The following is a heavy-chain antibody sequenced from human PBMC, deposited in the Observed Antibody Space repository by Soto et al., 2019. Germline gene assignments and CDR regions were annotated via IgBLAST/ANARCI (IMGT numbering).Heavy chain of an antibody. V-gene: IGHV2-26*01. D-gene: IGHD1-26*01. CDR2: IYSNDEK. CDR3: ARMVRLVGATYYFDY. J-gene: IGHJ4*02. Sequence: QVTLKESGPVLVKPTETLTLTCSVSGFSLSDARMAVSWIRQPPGKSLEWLAHIYSNDEKSYSTSLQRRLSISRDTSKSQVVLTMTNLDPVGTATYYCARMVRLVGATYYFDYWGQGSLVTVPS. CDR1: GFSLSDARMA.